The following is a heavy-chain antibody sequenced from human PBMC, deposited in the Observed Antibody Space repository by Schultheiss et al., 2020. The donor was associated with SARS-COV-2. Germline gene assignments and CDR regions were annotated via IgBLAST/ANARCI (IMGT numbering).Heavy chain of an antibody. CDR1: GFTFSSYA. D-gene: IGHD5-12*01. J-gene: IGHJ4*02. V-gene: IGHV3-23*01. Sequence: GGPLRLSCAASGFTFSSYAMSWVRQAPGKGLEWVSAISGSGGSTYYADSVKGRFTISRDNSKNTLYLQMNSLRAEDTAVYYCAKDDYLSGYGRDFDYWGQGTLVTVSS. CDR3: AKDDYLSGYGRDFDY. CDR2: ISGSGGST.